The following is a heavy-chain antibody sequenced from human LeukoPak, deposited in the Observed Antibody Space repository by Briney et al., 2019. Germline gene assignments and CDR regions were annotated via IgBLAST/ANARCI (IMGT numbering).Heavy chain of an antibody. CDR2: IYYSGST. D-gene: IGHD6-6*01. CDR1: GGSISSSSYY. Sequence: ETLSLTCTVSGGSISSSSYYWGWIRQPPGQGLEWIASIYYSGSTYYNPSLKSRVTISVDTSKNQFSLKLSSVTAADTAVYYCARMSGSSSGLYYYYYYMDVWGKGTTVTVSS. V-gene: IGHV4-39*01. CDR3: ARMSGSSSGLYYYYYYMDV. J-gene: IGHJ6*03.